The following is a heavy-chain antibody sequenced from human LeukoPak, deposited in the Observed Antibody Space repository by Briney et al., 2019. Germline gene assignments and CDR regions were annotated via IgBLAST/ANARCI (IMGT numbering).Heavy chain of an antibody. CDR2: IYYSGST. V-gene: IGHV4-59*01. CDR3: ARAPGFWSGYDE. CDR1: GGSINNYY. D-gene: IGHD3-3*01. Sequence: SETLSLTCTASGGSINNYYWSWIRQPPGKGLEWIGYIYYSGSTNYNPSLKSRVTISVDTSKNQFSLKLSSVTAADTAVYYCARAPGFWSGYDEWGQGTLVTVSS. J-gene: IGHJ4*02.